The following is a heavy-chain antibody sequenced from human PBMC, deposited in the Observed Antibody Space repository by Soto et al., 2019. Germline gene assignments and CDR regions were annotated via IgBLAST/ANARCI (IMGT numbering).Heavy chain of an antibody. Sequence: EVRLVESGGALVQRGGSLTLSCAASGFRFSIYSMNWVRQAPGKGLEWSAYITSDTKTIKYAESVKGRFTISRDNAKNSVYLQMNNLTDEDTAVYYCARSVEGQFDYWGPGTVVTVSS. J-gene: IGHJ4*02. CDR3: ARSVEGQFDY. CDR1: GFRFSIYS. D-gene: IGHD6-19*01. CDR2: ITSDTKTI. V-gene: IGHV3-48*02.